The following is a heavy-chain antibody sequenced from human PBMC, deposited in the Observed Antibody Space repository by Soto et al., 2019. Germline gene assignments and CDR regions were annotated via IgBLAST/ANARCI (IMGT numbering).Heavy chain of an antibody. J-gene: IGHJ3*02. V-gene: IGHV1-24*01. Sequence: AASVKVSCKVSGYTLTELSMHWVRQAPGKGLEWMGGFDPEDGETIYAQKFQGRVTMTEDTSTDTAYMELSSLRSEDTAVYYCATGGARGGETDASDIWGQGTMVTVSS. CDR1: GYTLTELS. D-gene: IGHD1-26*01. CDR2: FDPEDGET. CDR3: ATGGARGGETDASDI.